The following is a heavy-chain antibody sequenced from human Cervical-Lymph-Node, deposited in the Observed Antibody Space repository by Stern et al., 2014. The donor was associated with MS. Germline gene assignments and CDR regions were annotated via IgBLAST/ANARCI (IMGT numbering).Heavy chain of an antibody. J-gene: IGHJ6*02. Sequence: VQLVESGGGVVQPGRSLRLSCAASGFTLSNYAIHWVRQAPGKGLEWVAXISYDESNKYYADSVKGRFTISRDNSKNTLYLQMSSLRAEDTAVYYCASAPYGDYGDYFYFGMDVWGQGTTVTVSS. D-gene: IGHD4-17*01. CDR2: ISYDESNK. V-gene: IGHV3-30*15. CDR3: ASAPYGDYGDYFYFGMDV. CDR1: GFTLSNYA.